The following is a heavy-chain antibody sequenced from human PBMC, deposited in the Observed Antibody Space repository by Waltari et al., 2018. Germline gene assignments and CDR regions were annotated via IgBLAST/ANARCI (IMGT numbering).Heavy chain of an antibody. CDR3: ARGPRVSRWDSTPVRVRHHDAFDI. D-gene: IGHD1-26*01. CDR1: GWSFRGYY. Sequence: QVQLQQWGAGLLTPSETLSLTCAVYGWSFRGYYCTWIRPPPGTGLYWIGEINHSGSTNYNPSLKRRVTISVDTSKNQFSLKLSSVTAADTAVYYCARGPRVSRWDSTPVRVRHHDAFDIWGQGTMVTVSS. V-gene: IGHV4-34*01. J-gene: IGHJ3*02. CDR2: INHSGST.